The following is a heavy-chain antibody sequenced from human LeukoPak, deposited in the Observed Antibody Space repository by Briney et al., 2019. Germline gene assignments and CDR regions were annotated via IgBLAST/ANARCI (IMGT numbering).Heavy chain of an antibody. V-gene: IGHV4-61*05. CDR1: GGSISSSSYY. Sequence: SETLSLTCTVSGGSISSSSYYWGWIRQPPGKGLEWIGYIYYSGSTNYNPSLKSRVTISADTSKNQFSLKLSSVTAADTAVYYCARAIAVAGWFDPWGQGTLVTVSS. J-gene: IGHJ5*02. CDR3: ARAIAVAGWFDP. D-gene: IGHD6-19*01. CDR2: IYYSGST.